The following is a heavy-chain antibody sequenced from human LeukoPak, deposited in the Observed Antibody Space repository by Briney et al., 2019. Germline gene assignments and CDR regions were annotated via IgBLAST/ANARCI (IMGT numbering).Heavy chain of an antibody. D-gene: IGHD6-13*01. CDR2: INRDGGLT. Sequence: GGSLRLSCVASGFTFSENWMHWVRQAPGKGLAWVSHINRDGGLTNYADSVKGRFTIARDNARNTVYLQMSSLRVEDTAIYFCAREEHRLAEAGTSAFDLGGQGALVTVSP. J-gene: IGHJ3*01. CDR3: AREEHRLAEAGTSAFDL. CDR1: GFTFSENW. V-gene: IGHV3-74*01.